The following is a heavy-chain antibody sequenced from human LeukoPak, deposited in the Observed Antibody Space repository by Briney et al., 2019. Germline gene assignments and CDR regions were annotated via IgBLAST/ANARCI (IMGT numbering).Heavy chain of an antibody. CDR1: GYTFTSYG. J-gene: IGHJ4*02. CDR2: ISAYNGNT. V-gene: IGHV1-18*01. CDR3: ARGYYDSSGFSPGPHDY. D-gene: IGHD3-22*01. Sequence: ASVKVSCKASGYTFTSYGISWVRQAPGQGLEWMGWISAYNGNTNYAQKLQGRVTITRDTSASTAYMELSSLRSEDTAVYYCARGYYDSSGFSPGPHDYWGQGTLVTVSS.